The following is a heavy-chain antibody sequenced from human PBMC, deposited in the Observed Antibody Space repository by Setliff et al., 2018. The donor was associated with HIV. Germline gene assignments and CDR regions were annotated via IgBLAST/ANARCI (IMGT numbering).Heavy chain of an antibody. V-gene: IGHV1-58*02. CDR2: IVVGSGNT. Sequence: SVKVSCKASGFTFTSSAMQWVRQARGQRLEWIGWIVVGSGNTNYAQKFQERVTITRDMSTSTAYMELSSLRSEDTAVYYRAASKYYYDSSGSADDAFDIWGQGTMVTVS. J-gene: IGHJ3*02. CDR3: AASKYYYDSSGSADDAFDI. D-gene: IGHD3-22*01. CDR1: GFTFTSSA.